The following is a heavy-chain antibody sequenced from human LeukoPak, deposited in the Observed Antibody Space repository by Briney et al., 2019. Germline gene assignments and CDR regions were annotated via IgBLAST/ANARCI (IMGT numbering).Heavy chain of an antibody. CDR2: INSRGSTI. D-gene: IGHD3-9*01. V-gene: IGHV3-11*04. Sequence: GGSLRLSCAASGFTFSDYYVSWIRQTPGRGLEWISYINSRGSTIYYADSVKGRFTISRDNAKNLLYLQMNRLRAEDTAVYYCAREFVLRYFEGYMDVWGKGTTVTVSS. CDR1: GFTFSDYY. CDR3: AREFVLRYFEGYMDV. J-gene: IGHJ6*03.